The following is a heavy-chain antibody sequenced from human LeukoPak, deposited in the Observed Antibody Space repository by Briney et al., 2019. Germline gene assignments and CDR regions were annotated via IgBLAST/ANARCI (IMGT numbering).Heavy chain of an antibody. J-gene: IGHJ5*02. CDR3: ASLIGGSPWFSWFHP. V-gene: IGHV4-39*07. D-gene: IGHD6-13*01. Sequence: SETLSLTCTVSGDPVSRSSYYWGWIRQPPGKGLEWIGRISYSGSPYYKPSLKSRFTISIDRPNYQFSLKLTSVTAADTAVYYCASLIGGSPWFSWFHPWGQGPLVTVSS. CDR1: GDPVSRSSYY. CDR2: ISYSGSP.